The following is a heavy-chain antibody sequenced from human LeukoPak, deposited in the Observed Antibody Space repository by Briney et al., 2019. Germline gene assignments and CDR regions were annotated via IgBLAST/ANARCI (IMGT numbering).Heavy chain of an antibody. CDR2: INSDGSST. V-gene: IGHV3-74*01. Sequence: GGSLRLSCAASGFTFSSYWMHWVRQAPGKGLVWVSRINSDGSSTSYADSVKGRFTISRDNAKNTLYLQINSLRAEDTAVYYCARDWEAERSGSSEFDYWGQGTLVTVSS. D-gene: IGHD1-26*01. CDR3: ARDWEAERSGSSEFDY. J-gene: IGHJ4*02. CDR1: GFTFSSYW.